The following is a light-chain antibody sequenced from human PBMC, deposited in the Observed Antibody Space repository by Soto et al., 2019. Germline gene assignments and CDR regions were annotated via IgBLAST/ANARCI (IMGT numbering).Light chain of an antibody. CDR1: QDISNY. CDR2: AAS. J-gene: IGKJ5*01. V-gene: IGKV1-27*01. Sequence: DIQMTQSPSSLSASVGDRVTITCRASQDISNYLAWYQQKPEKVPKLLIYAASTLQSGVPSRFSGSGSGTDFTLTISSLQPEDFAVYYCQQYNNWPPITFGQGTRLEIK. CDR3: QQYNNWPPIT.